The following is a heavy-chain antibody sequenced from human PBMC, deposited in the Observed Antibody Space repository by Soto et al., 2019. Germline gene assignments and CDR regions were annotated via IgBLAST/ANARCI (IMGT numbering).Heavy chain of an antibody. D-gene: IGHD2-15*01. CDR3: AKVGCSAGSCYSSPHFDY. J-gene: IGHJ4*02. CDR2: ISGSGGST. V-gene: IGHV3-23*01. Sequence: GGSLRLSCAASGFTFSSYAMSWVRQAPGKGLEWVSAISGSGGSTYYADSVKGRFTISRDNSKNTLYLQMNSLRAEDTAVYYCAKVGCSAGSCYSSPHFDYWGQGTLVTVSS. CDR1: GFTFSSYA.